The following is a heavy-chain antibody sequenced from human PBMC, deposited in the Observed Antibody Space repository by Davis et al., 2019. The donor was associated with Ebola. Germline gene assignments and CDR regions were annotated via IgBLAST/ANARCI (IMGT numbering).Heavy chain of an antibody. CDR2: INPNSGGT. D-gene: IGHD6-13*01. Sequence: ASVKVSCKASVYTFTGYYMHWVRQAPGQGLEWMGWINPNSGGTNYAQKFQGWVTMTRDTSISTAYMELSRLRSDDTAVYYCARDRSTSSSWYGNYYYGMDVWGQGTTVTVSS. V-gene: IGHV1-2*04. J-gene: IGHJ6*02. CDR1: VYTFTGYY. CDR3: ARDRSTSSSWYGNYYYGMDV.